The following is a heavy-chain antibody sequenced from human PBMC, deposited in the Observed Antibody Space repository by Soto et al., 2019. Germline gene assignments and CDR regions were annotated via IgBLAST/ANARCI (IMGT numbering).Heavy chain of an antibody. J-gene: IGHJ4*02. D-gene: IGHD7-27*01. Sequence: EVQLVESGGGLVQPGGSLRLSCAASGFTFSSYSMNWVRQAPGKGLEWVSYISSSSSTIYYADSVKGRFTISRDNAKNSLYLQMNSLRAEDTAVYYCASDLPTGDLGYWGQGTLVTVSS. V-gene: IGHV3-48*01. CDR3: ASDLPTGDLGY. CDR1: GFTFSSYS. CDR2: ISSSSSTI.